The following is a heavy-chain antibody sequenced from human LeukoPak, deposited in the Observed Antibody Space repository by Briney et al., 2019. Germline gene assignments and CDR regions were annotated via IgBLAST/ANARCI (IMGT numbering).Heavy chain of an antibody. CDR1: GDSMSSYY. V-gene: IGHV4-59*01. CDR2: IYYSGHT. Sequence: SETLSLTCTVSGDSMSSYYWSWIRQPPGKGLEWIGYIYYSGHTNYNPSLKSRVTISVDTSKNQFSLKMRSVTAADTAVYYCARDRRDTSMVWDYWGRGTLVTVSS. J-gene: IGHJ4*02. CDR3: ARDRRDTSMVWDY. D-gene: IGHD5-18*01.